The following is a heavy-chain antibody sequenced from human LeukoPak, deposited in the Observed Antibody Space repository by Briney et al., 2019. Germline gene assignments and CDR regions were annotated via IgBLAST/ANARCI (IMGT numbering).Heavy chain of an antibody. CDR1: GFTFSTFG. D-gene: IGHD1-26*01. CDR3: AKLREWELPDLFDY. V-gene: IGHV3-23*01. J-gene: IGHJ4*02. Sequence: GGSLRLSCAPSGFTFSTFGMSGVPQAPGRGVEWVSGISGSGGSRFYTDSVKGRFTISRDNSKNTLYLQMNSLRAEDTAVYYCAKLREWELPDLFDYWGQGTLVTVSS. CDR2: ISGSGGSR.